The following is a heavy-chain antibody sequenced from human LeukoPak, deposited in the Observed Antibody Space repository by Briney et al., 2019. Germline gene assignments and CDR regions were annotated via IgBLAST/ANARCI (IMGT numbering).Heavy chain of an antibody. CDR3: ARDRSRGLLDAFDI. D-gene: IGHD3-10*01. V-gene: IGHV3-30*03. CDR2: ISYDGSNK. Sequence: PGRSLRLSCAASGFSFKSYGFHWVRQAPGKGLEWVAVISYDGSNKYYADSVKGRFIISRDNSKNSLYLQMNSLRAEDTAVYYCARDRSRGLLDAFDIWGQGTMVTVSS. CDR1: GFSFKSYG. J-gene: IGHJ3*02.